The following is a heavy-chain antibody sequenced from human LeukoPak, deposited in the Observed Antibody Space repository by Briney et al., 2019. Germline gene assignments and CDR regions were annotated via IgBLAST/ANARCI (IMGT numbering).Heavy chain of an antibody. J-gene: IGHJ4*02. CDR1: GYTFTGYY. Sequence: GASVKVSCKASGYTFTGYYMHWVRQAPGQGLEWMGWINPNSGGTNYAQKFQGRVTMTRDTSISTAYMDLSRLRSDDTAFYYCARSAPTLTYDILTGYLGYWGQGTLVTVSS. D-gene: IGHD3-9*01. CDR3: ARSAPTLTYDILTGYLGY. V-gene: IGHV1-2*02. CDR2: INPNSGGT.